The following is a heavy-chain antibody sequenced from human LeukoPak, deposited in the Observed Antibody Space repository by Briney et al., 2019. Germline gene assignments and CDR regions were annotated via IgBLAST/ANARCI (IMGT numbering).Heavy chain of an antibody. J-gene: IGHJ4*02. CDR2: IYPADSDT. Sequence: GESLQISCKGSGYIFYSYWIAWVRQMPGKGLEWVGSIYPADSDTRYSPSFQGQVTISVDRSISTAYLQWSSLKASDTAMYYCARSVGSWYEAFDYWGQGTLVTVSS. D-gene: IGHD2-15*01. V-gene: IGHV5-51*01. CDR1: GYIFYSYW. CDR3: ARSVGSWYEAFDY.